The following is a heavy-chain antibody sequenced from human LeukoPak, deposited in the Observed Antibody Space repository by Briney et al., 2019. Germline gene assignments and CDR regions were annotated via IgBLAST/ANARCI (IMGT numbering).Heavy chain of an antibody. CDR1: GFSFKPYW. D-gene: IGHD2-2*01. CDR3: ARGLGCSNTACPPDY. J-gene: IGHJ4*02. Sequence: GESLKISCNGFGFSFKPYWLGWVRQMPGKGLEWMGIIYPGDSDTRYNPSFQGQVTISADKFISTAYLQWSSLKASDTAMYYCARGLGCSNTACPPDYWGQGTLVTVSS. V-gene: IGHV5-51*01. CDR2: IYPGDSDT.